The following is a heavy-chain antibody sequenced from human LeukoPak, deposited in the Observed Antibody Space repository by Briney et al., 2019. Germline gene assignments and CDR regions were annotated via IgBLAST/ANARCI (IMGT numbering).Heavy chain of an antibody. D-gene: IGHD6-13*01. V-gene: IGHV3-11*04. CDR2: ISSSGRIK. CDR3: ARSRGIAAAGTTRYYYYYMDV. CDR1: GFIFSDYD. J-gene: IGHJ6*03. Sequence: GGSLRLSCAASGFIFSDYDMSWIRQAPGKGLEYISYISSSGRIKYYADSVKGRFTISRDSAKNSLYLQMNSLRAEDTAVYYCARSRGIAAAGTTRYYYYYMDVWGKGTTVTISS.